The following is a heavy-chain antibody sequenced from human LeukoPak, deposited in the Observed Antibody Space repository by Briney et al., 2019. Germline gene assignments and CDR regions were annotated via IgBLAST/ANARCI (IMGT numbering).Heavy chain of an antibody. J-gene: IGHJ5*02. CDR2: SNGDGSNI. CDR3: ARETSGSYSGDWLDP. D-gene: IGHD1-26*01. V-gene: IGHV3-74*01. CDR1: GFSFSSYW. Sequence: GGSLRLSCAASGFSFSSYWVHWVRQAPGKGLVWVSRSNGDGSNIRYADSVKGRFTISRDNAKNTLYLQMNSLRAGDTAVYFCARETSGSYSGDWLDPWGQGTLVTVSS.